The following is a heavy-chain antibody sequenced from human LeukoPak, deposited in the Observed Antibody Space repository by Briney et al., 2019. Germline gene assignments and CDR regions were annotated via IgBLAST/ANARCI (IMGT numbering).Heavy chain of an antibody. CDR3: ARGGGRLRYFDWLLQGSDY. CDR1: GFTVSSNY. V-gene: IGHV3-53*01. Sequence: GGSLRLSCAASGFTVSSNYMSWVRQAPGKGLEWVSVIYSGGSTYYADSVKGRFTISRDNSKNTLYLQMNSLRAEDTAVYYCARGGGRLRYFDWLLQGSDYWGQGTLVTVSS. CDR2: IYSGGST. J-gene: IGHJ4*02. D-gene: IGHD3-9*01.